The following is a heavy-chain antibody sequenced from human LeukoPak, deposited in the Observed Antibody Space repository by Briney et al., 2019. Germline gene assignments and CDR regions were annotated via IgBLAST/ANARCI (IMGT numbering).Heavy chain of an antibody. V-gene: IGHV3-48*04. Sequence: PGGSLRLSCAASGFTFSSYSMDWVPQAPGKGLEWVSYISSSDTIYYADSVKGRFTISRDHDKNSLYLQMNSLRADDRVVYYWARDCGGSSPFDYWGQRTLVTDSS. CDR1: GFTFSSYS. CDR3: ARDCGGSSPFDY. D-gene: IGHD2-15*01. J-gene: IGHJ4*02. CDR2: ISSSDTI.